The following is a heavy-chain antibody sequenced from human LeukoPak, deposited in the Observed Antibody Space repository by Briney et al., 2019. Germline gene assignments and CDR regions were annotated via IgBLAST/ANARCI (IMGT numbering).Heavy chain of an antibody. CDR1: GGSISSSSYY. V-gene: IGHV4-39*01. CDR3: ASTYYNYYYMDV. J-gene: IGHJ6*03. Sequence: SETLSLNCTVSGGSISSSSYYWGWIRQPPGKGLERIGSIYYSGSTYYNPSLKSRVTISVDTSKNQFSLKLSSVTAADTAVYYCASTYYNYYYMDVWGKGTTVTVSS. CDR2: IYYSGST.